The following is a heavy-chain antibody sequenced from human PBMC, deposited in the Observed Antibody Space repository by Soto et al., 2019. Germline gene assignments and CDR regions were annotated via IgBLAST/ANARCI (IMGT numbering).Heavy chain of an antibody. CDR2: INHSGGT. J-gene: IGHJ4*02. CDR1: GGSFSGYS. V-gene: IGHV4-34*01. D-gene: IGHD6-13*01. CDR3: ARGRGAAAGTTGLYYFDY. Sequence: SETLSPTCAVYGGSFSGYSWSWIRQPPGTGLEWIGEINHSGGTNYNPSLKSRVTISVDTSKNQFSLRLSSVTAADTAVYYCARGRGAAAGTTGLYYFDYWGQGTQVTVSS.